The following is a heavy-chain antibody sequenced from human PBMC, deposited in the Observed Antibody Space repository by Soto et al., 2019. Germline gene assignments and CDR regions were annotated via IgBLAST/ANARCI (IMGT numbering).Heavy chain of an antibody. V-gene: IGHV4-59*01. CDR1: GGSISSYY. CDR2: IYYSGST. Sequence: PSETLSLTCTVSGGSISSYYWSWIRQPPGKGLEWIGYIYYSGSTNYNPSLKSRVTISVDTSKNQFSLKLSSVTAADTAVYYCAREVGENYYGMDVWGQGTTVTVS. D-gene: IGHD3-10*01. J-gene: IGHJ6*02. CDR3: AREVGENYYGMDV.